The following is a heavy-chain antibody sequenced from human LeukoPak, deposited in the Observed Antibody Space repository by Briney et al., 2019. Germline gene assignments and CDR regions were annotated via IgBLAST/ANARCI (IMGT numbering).Heavy chain of an antibody. D-gene: IGHD6-19*01. CDR3: ARAAVPGTFDY. V-gene: IGHV3-74*01. Sequence: GGSLRLSCAASGYTFSSNWMHWVRQTPGKGLVWVSRIKLDGSGIYADSVKGRFTISRDNAKNTLYLQMNSLRAEDTAVYYCARAAVPGTFDYWGRGTLVTVSS. CDR1: GYTFSSNW. CDR2: IKLDGSG. J-gene: IGHJ4*02.